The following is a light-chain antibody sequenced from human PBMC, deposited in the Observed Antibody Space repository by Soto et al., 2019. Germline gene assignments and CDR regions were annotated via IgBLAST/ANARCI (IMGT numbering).Light chain of an antibody. CDR2: EVS. V-gene: IGKV3-15*01. J-gene: IGKJ1*01. CDR1: ERLTGN. CDR3: QQYQDWPRT. Sequence: IVMTQSPATLSLSPGERATLSCRASERLTGNLAWYQHRPGQAPRLLIYEVSTRATYIPARFSGRGSRTEFTITISSLQAEDSAVYYCQQYQDWPRTFGQGTKVDIK.